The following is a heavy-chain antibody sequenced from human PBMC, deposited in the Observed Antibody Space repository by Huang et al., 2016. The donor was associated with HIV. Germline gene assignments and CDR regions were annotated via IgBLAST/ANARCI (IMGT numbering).Heavy chain of an antibody. CDR2: INSDGSST. D-gene: IGHD3-22*01. CDR3: ARDPRIQSWLNFFDY. J-gene: IGHJ4*02. Sequence: EVQLVESGGGLVQPGGSLGLSCAASGFSISSYWMHWVRQAPRKGLVWVSRINSDGSSTSYADSVKGRFTISRDNAKNTLYLQMNSLRAEDTAVYYCARDPRIQSWLNFFDYWGQGTLVSVSS. CDR1: GFSISSYW. V-gene: IGHV3-74*01.